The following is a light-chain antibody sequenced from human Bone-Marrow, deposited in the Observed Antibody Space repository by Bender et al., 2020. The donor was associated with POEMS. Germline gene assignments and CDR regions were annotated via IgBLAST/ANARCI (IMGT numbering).Light chain of an antibody. Sequence: SYVLTQPPSVSVALGKTASITCGGNNIGSKNVHWYQQKPGLAPVLVVYDDSDRPSGIPERFSGSNSGNTATLTISRLEAGDEADYYCQVWDKDTDHFVFGTGTRVTVL. CDR2: DDS. V-gene: IGLV3-21*03. CDR3: QVWDKDTDHFV. J-gene: IGLJ1*01. CDR1: NIGSKN.